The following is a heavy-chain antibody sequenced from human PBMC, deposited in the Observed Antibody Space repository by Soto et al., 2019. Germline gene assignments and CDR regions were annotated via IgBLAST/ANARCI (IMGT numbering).Heavy chain of an antibody. CDR2: INSDGSST. J-gene: IGHJ4*02. CDR1: GLTFSSYW. D-gene: IGHD3-3*01. CDR3: ARDGYYDFWSGYWSSLDY. Sequence: EVQLVESGGGLVQTGGSLRLSCAASGLTFSSYWMHWVRQAPGKGLVWVSRINSDGSSTSYADSVKGRFTISRDNAKNTLYLQMTSLRAEDTAVYYCARDGYYDFWSGYWSSLDYWGQGTLVTVSS. V-gene: IGHV3-74*01.